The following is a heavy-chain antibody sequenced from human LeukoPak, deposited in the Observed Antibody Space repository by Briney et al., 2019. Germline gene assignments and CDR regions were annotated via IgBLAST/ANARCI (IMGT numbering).Heavy chain of an antibody. V-gene: IGHV4-39*07. D-gene: IGHD1-26*01. CDR1: GASISSTNYY. Sequence: SETLSLTCTVSGASISSTNYYWGWVRQPPGKGLEWIGTIYSSGSTYYNPSLKSRVTISVDTSKNQFSLKLSSVTAADTAVYYCARGPYSGSLEDAFDIWGQGTMVTVSS. J-gene: IGHJ3*02. CDR2: IYSSGST. CDR3: ARGPYSGSLEDAFDI.